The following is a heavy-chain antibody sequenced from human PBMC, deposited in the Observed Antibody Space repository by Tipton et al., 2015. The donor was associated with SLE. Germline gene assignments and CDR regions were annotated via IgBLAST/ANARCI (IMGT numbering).Heavy chain of an antibody. Sequence: TLSLTCTVSSGSISSYYWTWIRQPPGKGLEWIAYIHYSGITNYNPSLKSRVTISVDTSKNHFSLKLSSVTAADTAVYYCARDPGFTIFGGSSWGQGTLVTVSS. CDR1: SGSISSYY. D-gene: IGHD3-3*01. CDR3: ARDPGFTIFGGSS. J-gene: IGHJ4*02. V-gene: IGHV4-59*01. CDR2: IHYSGIT.